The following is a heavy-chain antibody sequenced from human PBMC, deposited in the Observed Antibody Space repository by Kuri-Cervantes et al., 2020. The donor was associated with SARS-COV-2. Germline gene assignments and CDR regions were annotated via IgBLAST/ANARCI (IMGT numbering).Heavy chain of an antibody. D-gene: IGHD2-2*01. Sequence: SETLSLTCAVYGGSFSGYFWSWIRQPPGKGLEWIGDINDSGSTNYNPSLKSRVTISVDTSKNQFSLKLSSVTAADTAVYYCARGQARYCSSTSCHYYYYGMDVWGQGTTVTVSS. CDR2: INDSGST. V-gene: IGHV4-34*01. CDR3: ARGQARYCSSTSCHYYYYGMDV. CDR1: GGSFSGYF. J-gene: IGHJ6*02.